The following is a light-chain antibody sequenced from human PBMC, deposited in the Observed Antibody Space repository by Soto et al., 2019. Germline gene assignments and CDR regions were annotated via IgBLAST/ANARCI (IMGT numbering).Light chain of an antibody. V-gene: IGLV2-14*01. CDR2: DVS. CDR3: NSYRSSSTRYV. CDR1: SSDVGGYNY. J-gene: IGLJ1*01. Sequence: QSALTQPASVSGSPGQSITISCTGTSSDVGGYNYVSWYQQHPGKAPKLMIYDVSSRPSGVSNRFSGSKSGNTASLTISGLQAEDEADYYCNSYRSSSTRYVFGTGTQLTVL.